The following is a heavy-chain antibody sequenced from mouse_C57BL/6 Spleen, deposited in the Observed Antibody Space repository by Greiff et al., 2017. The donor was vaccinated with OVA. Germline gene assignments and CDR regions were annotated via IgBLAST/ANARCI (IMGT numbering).Heavy chain of an antibody. Sequence: QVQLQQSGAELVRPGTSVKLSCKASGYTFTSYWMHWVKQRPGQGLEWIGVIDPSDSYTNYNQKFKGKATLTVDTSSSTAYMQLSSLTSEDSAVYYCARGDYDYDGGAWFAYWGQGTLVTVSA. CDR2: IDPSDSYT. V-gene: IGHV1-59*01. J-gene: IGHJ3*01. D-gene: IGHD2-4*01. CDR1: GYTFTSYW. CDR3: ARGDYDYDGGAWFAY.